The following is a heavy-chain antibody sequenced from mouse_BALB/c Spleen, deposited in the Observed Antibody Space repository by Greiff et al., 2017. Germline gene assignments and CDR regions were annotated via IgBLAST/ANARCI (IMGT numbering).Heavy chain of an antibody. V-gene: IGHV3-8*02. CDR2: ISYSGST. J-gene: IGHJ4*01. CDR3: AREVRQGYAMDY. Sequence: EVQLQESGPSLVKPSQTLSLTCSVTGDSITSGYWNWIRKFPGNKLEYMGYISYSGSTYYNPSLKSRISITRDTSKNQYYLQLNPVTTEDTATYYCAREVRQGYAMDYWGQGTSVTVSS. CDR1: GDSITSGY. D-gene: IGHD2-14*01.